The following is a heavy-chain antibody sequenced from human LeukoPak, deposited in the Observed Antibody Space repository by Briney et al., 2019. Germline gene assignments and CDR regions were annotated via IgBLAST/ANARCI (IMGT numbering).Heavy chain of an antibody. CDR3: ARDTAPFSEYYDSSGHDY. J-gene: IGHJ4*02. D-gene: IGHD3-22*01. Sequence: GGSLRLSCAASGFTFSSHAMSWVRQAPGKGLEWVSSISSSSSYIYYADSVKGRFTISRDNAKNSLYLQMNSLRAEDTAVYYCARDTAPFSEYYDSSGHDYWGQGTLVTVSS. CDR1: GFTFSSHA. CDR2: ISSSSSYI. V-gene: IGHV3-21*01.